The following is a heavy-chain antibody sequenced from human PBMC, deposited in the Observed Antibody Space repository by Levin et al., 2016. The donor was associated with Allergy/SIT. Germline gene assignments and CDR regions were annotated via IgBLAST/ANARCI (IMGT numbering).Heavy chain of an antibody. J-gene: IGHJ4*02. Sequence: ASVKVSCKASGYTFTSYAMHWVRQAPGQRLEWMGWINAGNGNTKYSQKFQGRVTITRDTSASTAYMELSSLRSEDTAVYYCAKSVVPAAIGHFDYWGQGTLVTVSS. CDR2: INAGNGNT. D-gene: IGHD2-2*02. V-gene: IGHV1-3*01. CDR3: AKSVVPAAIGHFDY. CDR1: GYTFTSYA.